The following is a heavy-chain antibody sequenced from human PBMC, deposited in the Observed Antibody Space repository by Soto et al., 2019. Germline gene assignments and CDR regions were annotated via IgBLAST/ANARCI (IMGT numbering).Heavy chain of an antibody. V-gene: IGHV4-4*02. Sequence: SETLSLTCVVSGGSISSTNWWTWVRQPPGKRLEWIGEIYHNGSPTYSPSLRGRATISVDKSNNQFSLRLRSVTAADTAVYYCETLFYTIVVSLLPIPTCGQVILVTVSS. CDR1: GGSISSTNW. D-gene: IGHD2-21*01. CDR3: ETLFYTIVVSLLPIPT. J-gene: IGHJ5*02. CDR2: IYHNGSP.